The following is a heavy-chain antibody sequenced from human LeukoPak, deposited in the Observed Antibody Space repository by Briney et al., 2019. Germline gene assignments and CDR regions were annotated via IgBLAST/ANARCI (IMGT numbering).Heavy chain of an antibody. Sequence: SGTLSLTCTVSGGSIISTTYYWGWVRQPPGKGLEWIASMYYSGSTYYNPSLKSRVTISVDTSKNQVSLKLSSVTAADTAVYYCARVVRGVIRYWGQGTLVTVSS. CDR1: GGSIISTTYY. J-gene: IGHJ4*02. CDR3: ARVVRGVIRY. D-gene: IGHD3-10*01. CDR2: MYYSGST. V-gene: IGHV4-39*07.